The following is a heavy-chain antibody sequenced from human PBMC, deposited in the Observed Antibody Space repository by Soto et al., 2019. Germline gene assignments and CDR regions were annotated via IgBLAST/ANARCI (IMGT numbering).Heavy chain of an antibody. D-gene: IGHD3-22*01. V-gene: IGHV3-15*07. J-gene: IGHJ4*02. CDR3: TTDVYYDSSGFDY. CDR1: GFTFSNAW. Sequence: GGSLRLSCAASGFTFSNAWMNWVRQAPGKGLEWVGRIKSKTDGGTTDYAAPVKGRFTISRDDSKNTLYLQMNSLKTEDTAVYYCTTDVYYDSSGFDYWGQGTLVTVSS. CDR2: IKSKTDGGTT.